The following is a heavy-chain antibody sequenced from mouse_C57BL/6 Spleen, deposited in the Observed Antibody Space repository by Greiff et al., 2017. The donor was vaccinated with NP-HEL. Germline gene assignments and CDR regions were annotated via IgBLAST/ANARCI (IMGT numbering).Heavy chain of an antibody. V-gene: IGHV1-18*01. CDR2: INPNNGGT. CDR3: ARRPSFITTVVATRNWYFDV. Sequence: EVMLQQSGPELVKPGASVKIPCKASGYTFTDYNMDWVKQSHGKSLEWIGDINPNNGGTIYNQKFKGKATLTVDKSSSTAYMELRSLTSEDTAVYYCARRPSFITTVVATRNWYFDVWGTGTTVTVSS. D-gene: IGHD1-1*01. J-gene: IGHJ1*03. CDR1: GYTFTDYN.